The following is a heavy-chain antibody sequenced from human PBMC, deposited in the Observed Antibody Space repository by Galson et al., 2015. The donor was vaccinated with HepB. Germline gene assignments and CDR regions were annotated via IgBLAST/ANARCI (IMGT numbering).Heavy chain of an antibody. CDR1: GFTFSSYW. Sequence: SLRLSCAASGFTFSSYWMHWVRQAPGKGLVWVSRINSDGSSTSYADSVKGRFTISRDNAKNTLYLQMNSLRAEDTAVYYCARGISGSGWYLGMDVWGQGTTVTVSS. J-gene: IGHJ6*02. CDR3: ARGISGSGWYLGMDV. CDR2: INSDGSST. D-gene: IGHD6-19*01. V-gene: IGHV3-74*01.